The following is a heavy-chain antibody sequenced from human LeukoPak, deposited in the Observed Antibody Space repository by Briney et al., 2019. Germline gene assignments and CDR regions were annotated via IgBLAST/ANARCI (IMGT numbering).Heavy chain of an antibody. J-gene: IGHJ4*02. D-gene: IGHD3-22*01. V-gene: IGHV4-34*01. Sequence: SETLSLTCAVYGGSFSGYYWSWIRQPPGKGLEWIGEINHSGSTNYNPSLKSRVTISVETSKNQFSLKLRSVTAADTAVYYCARVTGYMIEDYFDYWGQGTLVTVSS. CDR2: INHSGST. CDR1: GGSFSGYY. CDR3: ARVTGYMIEDYFDY.